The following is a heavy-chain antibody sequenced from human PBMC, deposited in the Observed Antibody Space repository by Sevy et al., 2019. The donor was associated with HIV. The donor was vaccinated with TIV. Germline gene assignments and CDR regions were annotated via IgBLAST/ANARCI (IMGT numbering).Heavy chain of an antibody. V-gene: IGHV1-46*01. CDR3: VRADPDXHFDX. Sequence: ASVKVSCKASGDTFTNNYIHWVRQAPGQGLEWMGMVDPSAGNTTYAQKFQGRVTMTRDTSTSILYMDLSSLRSEDTAVYYCVRADPDXHFDXXGQGTLVTVSS. CDR2: VDPSAGNT. J-gene: IGHJ4*02. CDR1: GDTFTNNY.